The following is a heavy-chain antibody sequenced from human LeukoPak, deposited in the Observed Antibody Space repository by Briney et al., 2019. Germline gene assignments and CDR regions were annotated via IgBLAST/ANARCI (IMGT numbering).Heavy chain of an antibody. CDR1: GYTFTSHG. V-gene: IGHV1-18*01. CDR2: ISAYNGNT. Sequence: ASVKVSCKASGYTFTSHGISWVRQAPGQGLEWMGWISAYNGNTNYAQKLQGRVTMTTDTSTSTAYMELRSLRSDDTAVYYCARDSSIAAAGLPFDYWGQGTLVTVSS. CDR3: ARDSSIAAAGLPFDY. D-gene: IGHD6-13*01. J-gene: IGHJ4*02.